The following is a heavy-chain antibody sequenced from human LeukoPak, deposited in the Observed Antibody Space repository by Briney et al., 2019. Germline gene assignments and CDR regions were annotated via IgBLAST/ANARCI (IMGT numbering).Heavy chain of an antibody. Sequence: GGSLRLSCAASGFTFTNAWMSWVRQAPGKGLEWVGHIKSKTDGGTTDYAAPVKGRFTISRDDSKNTLYLQMNSLKTEDTAVYYCTRHQLVLDYWGQGTLVTVSS. CDR1: GFTFTNAW. CDR2: IKSKTDGGTT. V-gene: IGHV3-15*01. D-gene: IGHD6-13*01. J-gene: IGHJ4*02. CDR3: TRHQLVLDY.